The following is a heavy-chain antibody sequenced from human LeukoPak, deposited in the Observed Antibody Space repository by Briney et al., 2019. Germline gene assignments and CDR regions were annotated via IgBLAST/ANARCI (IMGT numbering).Heavy chain of an antibody. CDR1: GGSISSYY. J-gene: IGHJ6*03. CDR3: ARGGTDTAMVTIYYYYMDV. V-gene: IGHV4-4*07. CDR2: IYTSGST. D-gene: IGHD5-18*01. Sequence: PSETLSLTCTVSGGSISSYYWSWIRQPAGKGLEWIGRIYTSGSTNYNPSLKSRVTMSVDTSKNQFSLKLSSLTAADTAVYYCARGGTDTAMVTIYYYYMDVWGKGTTVTVSS.